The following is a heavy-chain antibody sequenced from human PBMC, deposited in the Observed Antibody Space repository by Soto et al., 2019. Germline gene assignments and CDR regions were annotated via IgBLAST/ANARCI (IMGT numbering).Heavy chain of an antibody. Sequence: QVQLQESGPGLVKPSQTLSLTCTVCGGSISSGGYYWSWIRQHPGKGLEWIGYISYSGTTYYNPSLKSRVTISVDTSKNQFSLKLSSVTAADTALYYCARHYVWGTDRSYYFDYWGQGTLVTVSS. CDR1: GGSISSGGYY. J-gene: IGHJ4*02. D-gene: IGHD3-16*02. V-gene: IGHV4-31*03. CDR2: ISYSGTT. CDR3: ARHYVWGTDRSYYFDY.